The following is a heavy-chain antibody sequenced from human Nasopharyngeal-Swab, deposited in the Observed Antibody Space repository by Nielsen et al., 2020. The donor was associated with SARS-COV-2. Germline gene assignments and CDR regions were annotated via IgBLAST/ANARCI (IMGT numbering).Heavy chain of an antibody. D-gene: IGHD4-11*01. CDR3: ARGAPNTVSALDY. J-gene: IGHJ4*02. Sequence: WVRQAPGQGLEWMGIINPSGGSTSYAQKFQGRVTMTRDTSTSTVCMDLSSLRSEDTAVYYCARGAPNTVSALDYWGQGTPVTVSS. CDR2: INPSGGST. V-gene: IGHV1-46*01.